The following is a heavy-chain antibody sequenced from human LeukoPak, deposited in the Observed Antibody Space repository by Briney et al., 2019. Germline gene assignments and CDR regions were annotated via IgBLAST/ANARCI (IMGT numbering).Heavy chain of an antibody. CDR1: GGTFSSYA. Sequence: GSSVKVSCKASGGTFSSYAFSWVRQAPGQGLEWMGGIIPIFGTANYAQKFQGRVTITADESTSTAYMELSSLRSEDTAVYYCAVTDCSSTSCYGFVAGDYWGQGTLVTVSS. V-gene: IGHV1-69*01. CDR2: IIPIFGTA. J-gene: IGHJ4*02. D-gene: IGHD2-2*01. CDR3: AVTDCSSTSCYGFVAGDY.